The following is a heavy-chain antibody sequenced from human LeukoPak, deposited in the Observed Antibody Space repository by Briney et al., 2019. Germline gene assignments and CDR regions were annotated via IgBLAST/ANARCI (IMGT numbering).Heavy chain of an antibody. CDR1: GDSISSTAYY. J-gene: IGHJ6*03. CDR2: VYYTGSS. V-gene: IGHV4-39*07. D-gene: IGHD2-2*01. Sequence: SETLSLTCTVSGDSISSTAYYWAWIRKPPGKGLEWIGSVYYTGSSYYGPSLKSRVTISVDTSNNQFSLRVTSVTAADTAVYYCAAVPAAHYYYYYMDVWGKGTTVTVSS. CDR3: AAVPAAHYYYYYMDV.